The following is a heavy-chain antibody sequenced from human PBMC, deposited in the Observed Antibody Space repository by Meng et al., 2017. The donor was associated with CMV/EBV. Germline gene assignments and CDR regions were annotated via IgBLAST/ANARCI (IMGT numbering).Heavy chain of an antibody. CDR1: GFTFDDYA. J-gene: IGHJ3*02. D-gene: IGHD2-2*01. V-gene: IGHV3-9*03. CDR3: AKDTAIGAFDI. Sequence: LSLTCAASGFTFDDYAMHWVRQAPGKGLEWVSGISWNSGSIGYADSVKGRFTISRDNAKNSLYLQMNSLRAEDMALYYCAKDTAIGAFDIWGQGTMVTVSS. CDR2: ISWNSGSI.